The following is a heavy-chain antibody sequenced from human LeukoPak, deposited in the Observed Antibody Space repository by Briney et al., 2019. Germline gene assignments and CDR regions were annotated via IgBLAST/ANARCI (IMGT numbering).Heavy chain of an antibody. V-gene: IGHV3-21*04. J-gene: IGHJ4*02. CDR3: AKDSLRVVPAAIFDY. CDR2: ISSDSSYI. CDR1: GFTFSSCS. Sequence: GGSLRLSCAASGFTFSSCSMNWVRQAPGKGLEWVSAISSDSSYIYYADSVRGRFTISRDNSKNTLSLQMNSLRAEDTAIYYCAKDSLRVVPAAIFDYWGQGTLVTVSS. D-gene: IGHD2-2*01.